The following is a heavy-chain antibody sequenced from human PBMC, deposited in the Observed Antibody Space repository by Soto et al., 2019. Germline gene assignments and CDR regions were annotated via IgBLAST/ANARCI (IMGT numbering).Heavy chain of an antibody. CDR3: AREVLWSRYFDY. D-gene: IGHD3-10*01. Sequence: GGSLRLSCAASGFIFSNYVMYWVRQAPGKGLEWVAFMSYDGTTKSYADTAKGRFTISRDNSQNTLYLQMNSLRPEDTGVYYCAREVLWSRYFDYWGQGTLVTVSS. CDR1: GFIFSNYV. CDR2: MSYDGTTK. J-gene: IGHJ4*02. V-gene: IGHV3-30-3*01.